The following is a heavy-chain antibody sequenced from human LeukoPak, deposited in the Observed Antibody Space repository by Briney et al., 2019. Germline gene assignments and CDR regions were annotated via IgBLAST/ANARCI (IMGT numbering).Heavy chain of an antibody. D-gene: IGHD3-22*01. CDR3: ARWGSSGFDY. V-gene: IGHV4-59*01. Sequence: SETLSLTCTVSGGSISGYFWSWIRQPPGKGLQWIGYIYYSGSTNYNPSLKSRVTISVDTSNNQFSPKLSSVTAADTAVYYCARWGSSGFDYWGQGTLVTVSS. CDR2: IYYSGST. J-gene: IGHJ4*02. CDR1: GGSISGYF.